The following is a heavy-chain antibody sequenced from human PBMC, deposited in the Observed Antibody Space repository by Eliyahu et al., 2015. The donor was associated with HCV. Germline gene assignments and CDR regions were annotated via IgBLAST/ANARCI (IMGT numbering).Heavy chain of an antibody. V-gene: IGHV4-61*01. CDR2: ISYSGST. Sequence: QVQLQESGPGLVKTSETLSLTCTVSGGSISSYSWSSYYWSWIRQPPGKELKWIGYISYSGSTNYNPSLKSRVTISIDTSKNQFSLKLTSVTAADTAVYYCVREEDGVFDYWGQGTQVTVSS. D-gene: IGHD2-15*01. CDR3: VREEDGVFDY. J-gene: IGHJ4*02. CDR1: GGSISSYSWSSYY.